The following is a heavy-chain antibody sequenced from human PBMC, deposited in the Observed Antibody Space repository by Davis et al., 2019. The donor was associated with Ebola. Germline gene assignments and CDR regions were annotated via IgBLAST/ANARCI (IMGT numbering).Heavy chain of an antibody. CDR3: AQDSNVYCSATTCWSSLVHYFDY. J-gene: IGHJ4*02. V-gene: IGHV3-23*01. Sequence: GESLKISCAASGFTFDNYAMSWVRQAPGKGLAWVSTIDESGGSPHYADSVMGRFTISRDNSKNTLHLQMNSLRAEDTAVYFCAQDSNVYCSATTCWSSLVHYFDYWGQGALVTVSS. CDR1: GFTFDNYA. D-gene: IGHD2-15*01. CDR2: IDESGGSP.